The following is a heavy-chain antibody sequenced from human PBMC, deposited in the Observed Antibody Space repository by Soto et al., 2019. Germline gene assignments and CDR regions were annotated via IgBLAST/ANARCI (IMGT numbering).Heavy chain of an antibody. D-gene: IGHD1-1*01. Sequence: QVQLQESGPGLVKPSQTLSLTCTVSGGSISSGAYYWSWIRQHPGKGLEWIGYIYYSGSTYSNPSLRRRVAISVDKSKNQFSLKLSSVTAADTAVYYCAAVRQHYFDFWGQGTLVTVSP. CDR1: GGSISSGAYY. CDR3: AAVRQHYFDF. CDR2: IYYSGST. V-gene: IGHV4-31*03. J-gene: IGHJ4*02.